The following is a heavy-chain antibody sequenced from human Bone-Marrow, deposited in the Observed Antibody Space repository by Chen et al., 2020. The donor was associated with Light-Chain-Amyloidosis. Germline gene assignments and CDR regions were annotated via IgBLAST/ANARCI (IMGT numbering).Heavy chain of an antibody. Sequence: EVQLXQXXAEVRKAGESLKISCKTSGYTFTTYGIVWVRQTPGKGLEWMGIIYTRDSETTYIPSFEGHVTISADRSTRTSYLQWSGLKASDSGMYYCATQHFLGGYPGEWGQGTLVTVSS. CDR2: IYTRDSET. CDR1: GYTFTTYG. CDR3: ATQHFLGGYPGE. V-gene: IGHV5-51*01. J-gene: IGHJ4*02. D-gene: IGHD5-12*01.